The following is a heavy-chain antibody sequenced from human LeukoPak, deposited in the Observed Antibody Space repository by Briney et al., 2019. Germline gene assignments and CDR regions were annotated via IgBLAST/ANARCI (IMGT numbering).Heavy chain of an antibody. CDR1: GGSIKNLF. Sequence: PSETLSLTCTVSGGSIKNLFWTWVRRPPGKGLEWIGYFSYSGGTTYNPSLKSRVTISIDTSKTQFSLSLNSVTAAATAVYYCAREGHLGKYYDYWGPGTLVTVSS. V-gene: IGHV4-59*01. CDR2: FSYSGGT. D-gene: IGHD3-16*01. J-gene: IGHJ4*02. CDR3: AREGHLGKYYDY.